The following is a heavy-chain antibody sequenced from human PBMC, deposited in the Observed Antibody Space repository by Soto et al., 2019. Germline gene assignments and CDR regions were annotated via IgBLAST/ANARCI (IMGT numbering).Heavy chain of an antibody. J-gene: IGHJ6*02. CDR1: GYRFNSYW. V-gene: IGHV5-10-1*01. Sequence: PRVSLKILRKGSGYRFNSYWISRGPPIPGKGLEWMGRIDPSDSYTNYSPSFQGHVTVSADKSISTAYLQWSSLKASDTAMYYCARRDPRTGTYGMDVWGQGTTVTVSS. CDR2: IDPSDSYT. D-gene: IGHD1-1*01. CDR3: ARRDPRTGTYGMDV.